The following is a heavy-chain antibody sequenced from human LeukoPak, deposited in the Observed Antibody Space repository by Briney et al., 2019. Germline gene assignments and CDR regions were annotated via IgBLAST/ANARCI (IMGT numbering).Heavy chain of an antibody. V-gene: IGHV3-74*01. J-gene: IGHJ4*02. D-gene: IGHD1-14*01. CDR2: INIDGSST. CDR3: ARAITLSRSPAY. Sequence: GGTLRLSCAASGFAFSSLYMHWVRQAPGKGLVWVSRINIDGSSTTYAASVKGRFTISRDNTKDTLYLQMSSLRAEDTAVCYCARAITLSRSPAYWGQGTLVTVSS. CDR1: GFAFSSLY.